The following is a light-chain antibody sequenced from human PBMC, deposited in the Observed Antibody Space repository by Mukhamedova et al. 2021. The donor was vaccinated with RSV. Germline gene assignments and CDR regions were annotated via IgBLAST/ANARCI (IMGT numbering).Light chain of an antibody. Sequence: EDVKRPSGVSNRFSGSKSGNTASLTISGLQAEDEADYYCFPYAYSSTGGLGGGTKLTVL. J-gene: IGLJ3*02. CDR3: FPYAYSSTGG. V-gene: IGLV2-23*01. CDR2: EDV.